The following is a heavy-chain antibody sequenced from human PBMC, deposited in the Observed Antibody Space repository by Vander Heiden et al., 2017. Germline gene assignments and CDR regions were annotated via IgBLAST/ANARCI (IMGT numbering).Heavy chain of an antibody. D-gene: IGHD6-13*01. J-gene: IGHJ4*02. CDR1: GFTFSNAW. CDR2: IKSKTDGGTT. CDR3: TTDGQIEAALDY. Sequence: EVQLVESGGGLVKPGGSLRLSCAASGFTFSNAWMSWVRQAPGKGLEWVGRIKSKTDGGTTDDAAPVKGRFTISRDDSKKTLYLKMKSLKTEDTAVYYYTTDGQIEAALDYWGQGTMVTVYS. V-gene: IGHV3-15*01.